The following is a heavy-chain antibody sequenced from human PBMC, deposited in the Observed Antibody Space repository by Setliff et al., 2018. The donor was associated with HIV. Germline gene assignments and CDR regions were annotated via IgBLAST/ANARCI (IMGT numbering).Heavy chain of an antibody. D-gene: IGHD3-3*01. CDR1: GYTFTNYY. Sequence: ASVMVSCKASGYTFTNYYMHWVRQAPGQGLEWMGVINPSSGGTHYAQKFQGRVTMARDTSTTTVYMDLSSLTSEDTAVYFCVRDRGDATIFSWGHYFDYWGPGTLVTVSS. CDR3: VRDRGDATIFSWGHYFDY. V-gene: IGHV1-46*01. CDR2: INPSSGGT. J-gene: IGHJ4*02.